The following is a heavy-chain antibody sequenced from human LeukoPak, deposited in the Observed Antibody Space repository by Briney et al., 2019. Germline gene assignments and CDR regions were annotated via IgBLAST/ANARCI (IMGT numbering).Heavy chain of an antibody. J-gene: IGHJ6*02. CDR2: IKHDGSEK. CDR3: AIVRVVSYYARDV. CDR1: RFPLSSYW. V-gene: IGHV3-7*05. Sequence: PGGSLRLFCAVCRFPLSSYWVLWVRQAPGKGLEWVANIKHDGSEKYHVDSVKGRFTISRDNDKKSLYLQMNSLRAEDTAVYYCAIVRVVSYYARDVWGQGTRVSVSS.